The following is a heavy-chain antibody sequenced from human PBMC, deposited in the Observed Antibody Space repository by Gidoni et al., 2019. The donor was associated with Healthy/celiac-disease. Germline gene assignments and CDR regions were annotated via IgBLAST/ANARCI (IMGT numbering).Heavy chain of an antibody. D-gene: IGHD3-22*01. J-gene: IGHJ3*02. CDR3: AREDYYDSSGGAFDI. CDR2: TRNKANSYTT. V-gene: IGHV3-72*01. Sequence: EVQLVESGGGLVQPGGSLRLSCAASGFTFSAHYMDWVRQAPGKGLEWVGRTRNKANSYTTEYAASVKGRFTISRDDSKNSLYLQMNSLKTEDTAVYYCAREDYYDSSGGAFDIWGQGTMVTVSS. CDR1: GFTFSAHY.